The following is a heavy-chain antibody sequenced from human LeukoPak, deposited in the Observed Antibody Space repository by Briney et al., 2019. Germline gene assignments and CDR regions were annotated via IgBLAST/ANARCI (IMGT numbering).Heavy chain of an antibody. CDR2: IIPIFGIA. Sequence: SVKVSCKASGGTFSSYAISWVRQAPGQGLEWMGRIIPIFGIANNAQKFQGRVTITADKSTSTAYMELSSLRSEDTAVYYCASDLSGPPNNFDWLFPLDYWGQGTLVTVSS. CDR3: ASDLSGPPNNFDWLFPLDY. CDR1: GGTFSSYA. J-gene: IGHJ4*02. V-gene: IGHV1-69*04. D-gene: IGHD3-9*01.